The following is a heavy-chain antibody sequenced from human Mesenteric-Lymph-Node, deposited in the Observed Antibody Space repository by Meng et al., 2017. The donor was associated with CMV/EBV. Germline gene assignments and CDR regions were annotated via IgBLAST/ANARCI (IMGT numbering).Heavy chain of an antibody. D-gene: IGHD6-13*01. V-gene: IGHV6-1*01. CDR3: ARGREYSSSWYVTNWFDP. CDR2: TYYRSKWYN. CDR1: GDSVSSNSAA. J-gene: IGHJ5*02. Sequence: SQTLSLTCAISGDSVSSNSAAWNWIRQSPSRGLEWLGRTYYRSKWYNDYAVSVKSRITINPDTSKNQFSLQLNSVTPEDTAVYYCARGREYSSSWYVTNWFDPWGQGTLVTVSS.